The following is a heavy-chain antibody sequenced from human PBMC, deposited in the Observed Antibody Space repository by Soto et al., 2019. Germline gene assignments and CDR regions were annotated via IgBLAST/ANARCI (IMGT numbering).Heavy chain of an antibody. V-gene: IGHV4-30-4*01. D-gene: IGHD3-10*01. CDR1: GGSIISGDYY. J-gene: IGHJ5*02. Sequence: QVQLQESGPGLVKPSQTLSLTCTVSGGSIISGDYYWTWIRQSPERGLEWIGYIYYNGNTNYNPSLKTRVIISIDTSKNHFSLKLSSVTAADTAVYYCVRDGDYYYGSGSASWGQGTLVTVSS. CDR3: VRDGDYYYGSGSAS. CDR2: IYYNGNT.